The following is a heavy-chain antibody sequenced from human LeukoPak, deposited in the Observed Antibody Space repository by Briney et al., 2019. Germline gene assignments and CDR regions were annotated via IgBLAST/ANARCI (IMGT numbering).Heavy chain of an antibody. CDR2: IYYTGST. CDR3: ASSRGPSSSWSFDS. D-gene: IGHD6-13*01. CDR1: GGSISSYY. Sequence: SETLSLTCTVSGGSISSYYWSWIRQSPGKGLEWIGYIYYTGSTDYNFSLKSRVTISLDTSENQFSLRLNSVTAADSAVYFCASSRGPSSSWSFDSWGQGILVTVSS. V-gene: IGHV4-59*01. J-gene: IGHJ4*02.